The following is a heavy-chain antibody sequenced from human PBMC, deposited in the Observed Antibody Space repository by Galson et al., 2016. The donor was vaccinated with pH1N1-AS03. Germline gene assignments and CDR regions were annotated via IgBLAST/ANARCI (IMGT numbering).Heavy chain of an antibody. CDR3: ARAGQQLLPIDY. Sequence: SVKVSCKASGYTFTTYAIHWVRQAPGQSLEWMGRINVGNGNTKYSQNFQGRVTITRDTSASTAYMELSSLRSEDTALYYCARAGQQLLPIDYWGQGTLVTVSS. V-gene: IGHV1-3*01. D-gene: IGHD4-11*01. CDR1: GYTFTTYA. CDR2: INVGNGNT. J-gene: IGHJ4*02.